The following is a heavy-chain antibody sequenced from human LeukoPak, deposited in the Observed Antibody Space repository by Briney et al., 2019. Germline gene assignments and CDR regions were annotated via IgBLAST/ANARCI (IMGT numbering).Heavy chain of an antibody. CDR1: GGTFSSYA. V-gene: IGHV1-69*05. CDR2: IIPIFGTA. J-gene: IGHJ6*03. CDR3: ARSSYTAMVTSYYYYYMDV. D-gene: IGHD5-18*01. Sequence: ASVKVSCKASGGTFSSYAISWVRLAPGQGLEWMGGIIPIFGTANYAQKFQGRVTITTDESTSTAYMELSSLRSEDTAVYYCARSSYTAMVTSYYYYYMDVWGKGTTVTVSS.